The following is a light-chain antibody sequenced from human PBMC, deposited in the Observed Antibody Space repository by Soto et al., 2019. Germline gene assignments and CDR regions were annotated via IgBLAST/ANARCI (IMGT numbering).Light chain of an antibody. J-gene: IGKJ1*01. V-gene: IGKV1-5*03. CDR1: QSISSW. Sequence: DIQMTQSPSTLSASVGDRVTITCRASQSISSWLAWYQQKPGKAPKLLIYKASSLESGVPSRFSRSGSRTEFPLTFSSLQPDHLATYNSQQHNTYWTFGQGTKVEIK. CDR2: KAS. CDR3: QQHNTYWT.